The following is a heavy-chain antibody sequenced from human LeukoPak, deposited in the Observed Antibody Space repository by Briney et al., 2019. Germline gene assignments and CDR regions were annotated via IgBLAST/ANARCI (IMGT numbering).Heavy chain of an antibody. Sequence: GASVKVSCKASGDTFSSYAISWVRQAPGQGLEWMGRIIPILGIANYAQKFQGRVTITADKSTSTAYMELSSLRSEDTAVYYCARESYYYDSSGYGYYYYYYGMDVWGQGTTVTVSS. V-gene: IGHV1-69*04. D-gene: IGHD3-22*01. CDR2: IIPILGIA. CDR3: ARESYYYDSSGYGYYYYYYGMDV. J-gene: IGHJ6*02. CDR1: GDTFSSYA.